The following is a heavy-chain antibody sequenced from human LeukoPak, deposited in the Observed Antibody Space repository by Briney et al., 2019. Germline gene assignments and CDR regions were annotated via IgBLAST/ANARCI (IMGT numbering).Heavy chain of an antibody. D-gene: IGHD6-13*01. Sequence: PSETLSLTCAVSGGSISNGGYSWSWIRQPPGKGLEWIGYIYDSGSAYYNPSLKSRVTISVDRSKNHSSLRLSSVTAADTAVYYCARGDSRRGAWYFDLWGRGTLVTVSS. CDR3: ARGDSRRGAWYFDL. V-gene: IGHV4-30-2*01. CDR2: IYDSGSA. CDR1: GGSISNGGYS. J-gene: IGHJ2*01.